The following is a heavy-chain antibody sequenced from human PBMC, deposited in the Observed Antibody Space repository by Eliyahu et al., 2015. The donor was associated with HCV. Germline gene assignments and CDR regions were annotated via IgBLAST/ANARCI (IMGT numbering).Heavy chain of an antibody. CDR3: ARERGSGWADY. D-gene: IGHD6-19*01. CDR1: GFTFNSYS. Sequence: EVQLVESGGGLVKRGGSLXLSCAASGFTFNSYSMNWVRQAPGKGLQXVASISSSSSHIYXADSVKGRFTISRDNAKNSLYLQMNSLRAEDTAVYYCARERGSGWADYWGQGTLVTVSS. V-gene: IGHV3-21*01. CDR2: ISSSSSHI. J-gene: IGHJ4*02.